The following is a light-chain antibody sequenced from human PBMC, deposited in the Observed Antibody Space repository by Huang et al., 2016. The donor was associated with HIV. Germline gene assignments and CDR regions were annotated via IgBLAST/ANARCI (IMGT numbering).Light chain of an antibody. J-gene: IGKJ4*01. CDR3: HQYNNWLLS. CDR2: GSS. Sequence: EIVMTQSPATLSVSPGERVTLSCRANRSVSTNLAWYQQRPGKAPRLLIYGSSTRAPGIPARFSGSGSGTDFSLTISSLQSEDFALYYCHQYNNWLLSFGGGTRVDI. CDR1: RSVSTN. V-gene: IGKV3-15*01.